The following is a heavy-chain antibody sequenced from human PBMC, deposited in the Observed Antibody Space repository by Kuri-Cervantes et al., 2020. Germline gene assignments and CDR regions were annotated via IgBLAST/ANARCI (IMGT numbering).Heavy chain of an antibody. D-gene: IGHD3-10*01. CDR2: IYYSGST. J-gene: IGHJ4*02. CDR3: ARGYGSGSYYYFDF. V-gene: IGHV4-59*01. Sequence: SETLSLTCTVSGCSISSYYWSWIRQSPGKGLEWIGYIYYSGSTHDNTSLKSHVAISVDTPKNQFSLKLSSVTAADTAVYYCARGYGSGSYYYFDFWGQGTLVTVSS. CDR1: GCSISSYY.